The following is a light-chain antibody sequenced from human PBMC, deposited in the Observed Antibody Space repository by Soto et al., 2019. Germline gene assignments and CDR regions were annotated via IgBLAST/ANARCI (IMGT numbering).Light chain of an antibody. CDR2: DAS. J-gene: IGKJ2*01. CDR1: QSVSSN. V-gene: IGKV3-11*01. CDR3: QQRASWPPFT. Sequence: EIVLTQSPATLSLSPGERATLSCGASQSVSSNFLAWYQQRPGQAPRLLIYDASNRATGIPARFSGSGSGTDFTLTIVGLEPEDFAIYYCQQRASWPPFTFGQGTKLEV.